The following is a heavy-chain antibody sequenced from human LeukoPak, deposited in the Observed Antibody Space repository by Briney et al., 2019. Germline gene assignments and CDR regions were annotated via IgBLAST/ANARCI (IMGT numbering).Heavy chain of an antibody. CDR2: IKQDGSQS. J-gene: IGHJ5*02. D-gene: IGHD3-3*01. V-gene: IGHV3-7*01. Sequence: GGSLRLSCAASGFIFSNVWMSWVRQAPGKGLEWVANIKQDGSQSYYVDSVQGRFTISRDTARNSLHLQINSLRAEDTAMYYCAIEGSGRGLAPWGQGTLVTVSS. CDR1: GFIFSNVW. CDR3: AIEGSGRGLAP.